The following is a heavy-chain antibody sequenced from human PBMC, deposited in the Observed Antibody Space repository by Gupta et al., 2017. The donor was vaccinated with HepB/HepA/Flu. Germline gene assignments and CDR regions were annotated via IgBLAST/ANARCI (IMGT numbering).Heavy chain of an antibody. Sequence: EVQLVQSVAEVKKPGESLKISWKGSGYSFTKSWIAWVCQMPGKGLEWMGFIYLGDLDTRYSPSFQGQVTISVDKSISHAYLQLNRLKASDAATYYCARHEGKVGVTGYFQEWGQGTLVTVSS. CDR2: IYLGDLDT. CDR1: GYSFTKSW. D-gene: IGHD1-26*01. V-gene: IGHV5-51*01. J-gene: IGHJ1*01. CDR3: ARHEGKVGVTGYFQE.